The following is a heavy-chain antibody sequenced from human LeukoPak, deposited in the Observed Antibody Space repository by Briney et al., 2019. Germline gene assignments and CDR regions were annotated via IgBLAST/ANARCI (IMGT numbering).Heavy chain of an antibody. CDR3: ARGAATGSTLGLDY. D-gene: IGHD6-25*01. Sequence: PGGSLRLSCVASGFTVTSNYVTWVRQAQGKGLKWVSVIYTGGSQYYPDAVRGRFAISRDISKNTVYLQMYSLRAEDTAVYYCARGAATGSTLGLDYWGQGTLVTVSS. CDR2: IYTGGSQ. CDR1: GFTVTSNY. J-gene: IGHJ4*02. V-gene: IGHV3-53*01.